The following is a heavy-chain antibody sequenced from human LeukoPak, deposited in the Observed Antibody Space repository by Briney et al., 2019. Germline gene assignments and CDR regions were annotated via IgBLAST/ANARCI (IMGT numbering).Heavy chain of an antibody. V-gene: IGHV3-11*01. CDR1: GFIFSDYY. CDR2: IDSAGTDI. D-gene: IGHD5-12*01. Sequence: GGSLRLSCAASGFIFSDYYMNWIRQAPGKGPEWVSYIDSAGTDILFAGSVKGRFTVSRDNAKNSMYLQMNSLTSDDTAVYYCARGKVAEPGYPTFEIWGPGTMVTVSS. J-gene: IGHJ3*02. CDR3: ARGKVAEPGYPTFEI.